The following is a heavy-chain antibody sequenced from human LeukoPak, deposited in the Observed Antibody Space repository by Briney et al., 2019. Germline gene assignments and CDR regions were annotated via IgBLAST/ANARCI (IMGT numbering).Heavy chain of an antibody. D-gene: IGHD2-15*01. CDR2: INHSGST. V-gene: IGHV4-34*01. J-gene: IGHJ4*02. Sequence: SETLSLTCAVYGGSFSGYYWSWIRQPPGKGLEWIGEINHSGSTNYNPSLKSRVTISVDTSKNQFSLKLSSVTAADTAVYYCARYSNSNTVVVVAATTGFDYWGQGTLVTVSS. CDR1: GGSFSGYY. CDR3: ARYSNSNTVVVVAATTGFDY.